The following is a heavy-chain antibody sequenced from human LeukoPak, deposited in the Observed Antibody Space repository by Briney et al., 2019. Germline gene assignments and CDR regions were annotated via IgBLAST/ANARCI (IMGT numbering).Heavy chain of an antibody. CDR1: GYTFTSYG. J-gene: IGHJ5*02. CDR3: ARVPWPGGSRYWFDP. CDR2: ISAYNGNT. Sequence: ASVKVSCTASGYTFTSYGISWVRQAPGQGLEWMGWISAYNGNTNYAQKLQGRVTMTTDTSTSTAYMELRSLRSDDTAVYYCARVPWPGGSRYWFDPWGQGTLVTVSS. V-gene: IGHV1-18*01. D-gene: IGHD2-15*01.